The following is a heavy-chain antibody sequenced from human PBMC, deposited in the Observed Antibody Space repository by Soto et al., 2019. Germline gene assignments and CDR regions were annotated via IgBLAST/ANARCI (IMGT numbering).Heavy chain of an antibody. D-gene: IGHD2-2*01. CDR2: INPNSGGT. Sequence: GASVKVSCKASGYSFSFYGINWVRQAPGQGLEWMGWINPNSGGTNYAQKFQGWVTMTRDTSISTAYMELSRLRSDDTAVYYCARGLGVVVPAAIIRSWFDPWGQGTLVTVSS. CDR3: ARGLGVVVPAAIIRSWFDP. V-gene: IGHV1-2*04. J-gene: IGHJ5*02. CDR1: GYSFSFYG.